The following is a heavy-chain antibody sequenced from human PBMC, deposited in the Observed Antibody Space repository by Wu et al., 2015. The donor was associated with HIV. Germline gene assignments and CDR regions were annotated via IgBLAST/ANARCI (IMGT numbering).Heavy chain of an antibody. CDR3: VRGARGMPKGAFDI. CDR2: INANSGRT. V-gene: IGHV1-2*02. Sequence: QVQLVQSGAEMKKPGASVKVSCTASGYTFTAYNVHWVRQVPGQGLEWMGNINANSGRTNSAQMFQGRVTMTRDTSISTAYLELSSLTSDDTAVYYCVRGARGMPKGAFDIWGQGTLVIVSS. J-gene: IGHJ3*02. CDR1: GYTFTAYN. D-gene: IGHD3-10*01.